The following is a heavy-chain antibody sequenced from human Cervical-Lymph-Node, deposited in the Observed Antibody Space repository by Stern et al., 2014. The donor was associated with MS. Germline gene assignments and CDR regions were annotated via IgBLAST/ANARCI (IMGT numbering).Heavy chain of an antibody. CDR3: ARTLLLLFGDFSSRWFDP. V-gene: IGHV2-26*01. Sequence: QVTLKESGPVLVKSTGTLTLTCTVSGFSLRKAGMGVSWIRQPPGKALEWLAPTFLNDEKSYRTSLKSRLTISKDTSKSQVVLTMTNMDPLDTATYYCARTLLLLFGDFSSRWFDPWGQGTLVTVSS. CDR2: TFLNDEK. CDR1: GFSLRKAGMG. J-gene: IGHJ5*02. D-gene: IGHD2-21*01.